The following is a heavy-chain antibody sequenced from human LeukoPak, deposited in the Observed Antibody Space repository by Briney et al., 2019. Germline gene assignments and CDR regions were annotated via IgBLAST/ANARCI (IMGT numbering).Heavy chain of an antibody. Sequence: SGPTLLNPTQTLTLTCTFSGFSLSTSGVGVGWIRQPPGKALEWLALIYWNDDKRYSPSLKSRLTITKDTSKTQVVLTMTNMDPVDTATYYCAHSPQDYYDTAEYFQHWGQGTLVTVSS. CDR1: GFSLSTSGVG. J-gene: IGHJ1*01. D-gene: IGHD3-22*01. CDR2: IYWNDDK. CDR3: AHSPQDYYDTAEYFQH. V-gene: IGHV2-5*01.